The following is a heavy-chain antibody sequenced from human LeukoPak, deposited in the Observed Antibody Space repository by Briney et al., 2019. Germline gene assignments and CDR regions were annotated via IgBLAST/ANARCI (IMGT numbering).Heavy chain of an antibody. CDR2: IYYSGST. Sequence: SETLSLTRTVSGGSISSYYWSWIRQPPGKGLEWIGYIYYSGSTNYNPSLKSRVTISVDTSKNQFSLKLSSVTAADTAVYYCARAITSSGWYGSNWFDPWGQGTLVTVSS. D-gene: IGHD6-19*01. CDR3: ARAITSSGWYGSNWFDP. V-gene: IGHV4-59*01. J-gene: IGHJ5*02. CDR1: GGSISSYY.